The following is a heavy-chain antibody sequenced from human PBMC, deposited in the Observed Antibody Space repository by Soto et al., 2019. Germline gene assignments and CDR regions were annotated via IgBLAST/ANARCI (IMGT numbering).Heavy chain of an antibody. Sequence: QVQLQESGPGLVKPSQTLSLTCTVSGGSISIGDYYWNWIRPPPGKGLEWIGYIYYTGSALYTPSLKRRLTISVDTSKNQFSLNLNSVTAADTAVYYCVRGVRYGDPGYYWGQGILVIVSS. V-gene: IGHV4-30-4*01. CDR1: GGSISIGDYY. J-gene: IGHJ4*02. D-gene: IGHD4-17*01. CDR3: VRGVRYGDPGYY. CDR2: IYYTGSA.